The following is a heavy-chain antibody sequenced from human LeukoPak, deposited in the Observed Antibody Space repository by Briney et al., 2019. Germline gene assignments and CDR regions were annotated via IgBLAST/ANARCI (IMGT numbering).Heavy chain of an antibody. CDR1: GFTFDDYA. V-gene: IGHV3-9*01. J-gene: IGHJ6*02. Sequence: GRSLRLSCAASGFTFDDYAMPWVRHAPGKGLEWVSGISWNSGSIGYADSVKGRFTISRDNAKNSLYLQMNSLRAEDTALYYCAKADSGGGSRDYYYGMDVWGQGTTVTVSS. D-gene: IGHD2-15*01. CDR3: AKADSGGGSRDYYYGMDV. CDR2: ISWNSGSI.